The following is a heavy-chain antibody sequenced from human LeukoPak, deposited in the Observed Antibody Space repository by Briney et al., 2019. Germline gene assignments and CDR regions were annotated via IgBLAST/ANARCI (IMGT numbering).Heavy chain of an antibody. CDR3: VKFSLYCSSTSCKFDAFDI. D-gene: IGHD2-2*01. J-gene: IGHJ3*02. Sequence: PGGSLRLSCAASGFTFSSYAMSWVRQAPGKGLEWVSTIGGGGESTYYADSVKGRFTISRDNSKNTLYLQMSSLRAEDTAVYYCVKFSLYCSSTSCKFDAFDIWGQGTMVTVSS. CDR2: IGGGGEST. V-gene: IGHV3-23*01. CDR1: GFTFSSYA.